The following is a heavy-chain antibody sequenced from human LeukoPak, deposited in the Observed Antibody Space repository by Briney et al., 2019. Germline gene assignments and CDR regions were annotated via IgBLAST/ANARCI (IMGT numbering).Heavy chain of an antibody. CDR2: IIPIFGTA. V-gene: IGHV1-69*13. CDR1: GGTFSSYA. J-gene: IGHJ4*02. D-gene: IGHD3-3*01. Sequence: SVKVSCKASGGTFSSYAISWVRQAPGQGLEWKGGIIPIFGTANYAQKFQGRVTITADESTSTAYMELSSLRSEDTAVYYCARGEQFLEWLFGYRGQGTLVTVSS. CDR3: ARGEQFLEWLFGY.